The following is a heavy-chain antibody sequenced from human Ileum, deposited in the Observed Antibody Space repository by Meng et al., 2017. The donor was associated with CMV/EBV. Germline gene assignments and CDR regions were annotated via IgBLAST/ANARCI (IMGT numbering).Heavy chain of an antibody. CDR1: TDSISNSY. Sequence: QVPLQESGPGLVKPSETLSLTCSVSTDSISNSYWSWIRQAPGKRLEWIGNIHYSGTTNYSPSLNSRVTISLDTSKNQFSLNLRSVTAADTAVYYCAADIASVWMFFWGQGTLVTVSS. CDR3: AADIASVWMFF. D-gene: IGHD3-10*02. V-gene: IGHV4-59*01. CDR2: IHYSGTT. J-gene: IGHJ4*02.